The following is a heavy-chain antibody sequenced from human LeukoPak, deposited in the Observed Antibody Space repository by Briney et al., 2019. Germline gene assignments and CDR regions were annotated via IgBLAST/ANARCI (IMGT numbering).Heavy chain of an antibody. CDR1: GHSISGNRAA. CDR3: ARGFNEATPGAFDI. CDR2: TYYRSKWSR. Sequence: SQTLSLTCAIYGHSISGNRAAWNWPRQSPSRGLEWLGRTYYRSKWSRDYGVSVKSRITIHPDTSKNQFSLQLNSVTPEDTAIYYCARGFNEATPGAFDIWDQGTSVTVSS. D-gene: IGHD2-8*01. V-gene: IGHV6-1*01. J-gene: IGHJ3*02.